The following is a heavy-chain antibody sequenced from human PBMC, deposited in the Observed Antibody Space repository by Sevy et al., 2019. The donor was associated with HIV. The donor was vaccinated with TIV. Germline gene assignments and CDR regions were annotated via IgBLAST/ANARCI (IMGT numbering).Heavy chain of an antibody. CDR1: GFTFSSFG. V-gene: IGHV3-30*02. J-gene: IGHJ6*02. Sequence: GGSLRLSCTASGFTFSSFGMHWVRQAPGKGLEWVAFIPYYESNKYYADSVKGRFIISRDNSKNTLSLQMNSLRAEDTAVYYCAKDYVNGWYGYYYGMDVWGQGTTVTVSS. D-gene: IGHD6-19*01. CDR3: AKDYVNGWYGYYYGMDV. CDR2: IPYYESNK.